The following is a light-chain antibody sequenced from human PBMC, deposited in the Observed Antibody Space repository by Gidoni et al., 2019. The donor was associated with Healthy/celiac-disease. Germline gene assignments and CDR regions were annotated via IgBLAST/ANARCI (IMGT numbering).Light chain of an antibody. CDR3: QQYYSTPWT. V-gene: IGKV4-1*01. Sequence: DIVMTQSQDPLAVSLGARATINCKSSKSVLYSSNNKNYLSWYQQKPGQPPKLLIYWASTRESGVPDRFSGSGSGTDFPLTISSLHAEDVAVYYCQQYYSTPWTFGQXTKVEIK. CDR1: KSVLYSSNNKNY. J-gene: IGKJ1*01. CDR2: WAS.